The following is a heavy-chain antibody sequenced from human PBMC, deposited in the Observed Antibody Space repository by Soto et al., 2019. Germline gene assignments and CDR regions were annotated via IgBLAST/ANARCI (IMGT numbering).Heavy chain of an antibody. CDR1: GFTVSSNY. CDR2: IYSGGST. Sequence: GGSLRLSCAASGFTVSSNYMSWVRQAPGKGLEWVSVIYSGGSTYYADSVKGRFTISRHNSKNTLYLQMNSLRAEDTAVYYCARVDSGGYVTNYYYGMDVWGQGTTVTVSS. V-gene: IGHV3-53*04. CDR3: ARVDSGGYVTNYYYGMDV. D-gene: IGHD4-4*01. J-gene: IGHJ6*02.